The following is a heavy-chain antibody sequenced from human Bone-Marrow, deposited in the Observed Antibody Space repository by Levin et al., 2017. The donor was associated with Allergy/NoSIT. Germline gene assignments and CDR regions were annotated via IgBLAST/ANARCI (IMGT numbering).Heavy chain of an antibody. CDR3: AKTVTTKTNWFDP. CDR1: GGSISSDNDY. CDR2: IQYSGNT. V-gene: IGHV4-39*01. Sequence: SETLSLTCTVSGGSISSDNDYWGWIRQPLGKGLQWIGSIQYSGNTYYNPSLKSRVTISVDTSKNQFSLKVNSVTAADTAVYYCAKTVTTKTNWFDPWGQGTLVTVSS. D-gene: IGHD4-17*01. J-gene: IGHJ5*02.